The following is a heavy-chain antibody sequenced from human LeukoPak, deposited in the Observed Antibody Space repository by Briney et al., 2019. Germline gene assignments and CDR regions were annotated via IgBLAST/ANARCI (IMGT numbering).Heavy chain of an antibody. D-gene: IGHD3-22*01. Sequence: SETLSLTCAVYGGSFSGYYWSWIRQPPGKGLEWIGEINHSGSTNYNPSLKSRVTISVDTSKNQFSLKLSSVTAADTAVYDCARKRITMIVVAADPVDYWGQGTLVTVSS. CDR3: ARKRITMIVVAADPVDY. CDR1: GGSFSGYY. CDR2: INHSGST. J-gene: IGHJ4*02. V-gene: IGHV4-34*01.